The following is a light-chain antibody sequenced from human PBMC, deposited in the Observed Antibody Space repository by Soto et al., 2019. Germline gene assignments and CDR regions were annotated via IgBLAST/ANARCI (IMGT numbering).Light chain of an antibody. V-gene: IGKV3-15*01. CDR1: QSVSSN. CDR2: GAS. J-gene: IGKJ1*01. Sequence: VMTQSPATLSVYPGERATLSCRASQSVSSNLAWYQQKPGQAPRLLIYGASTRATGIPARFSGSGSGTEFTLTISSLQSEDFAVYYCQQYNNWPPTFGQGTKVAIK. CDR3: QQYNNWPPT.